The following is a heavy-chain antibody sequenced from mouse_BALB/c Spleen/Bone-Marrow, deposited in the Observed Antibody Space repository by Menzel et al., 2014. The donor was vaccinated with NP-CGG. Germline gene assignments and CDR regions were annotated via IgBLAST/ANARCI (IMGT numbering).Heavy chain of an antibody. V-gene: IGHV4-1*02. Sequence: DVMLEESGGGLVQPGVSLKLSCAASGFDFSRYWMSWVRQAPGKGLEWIGEINPDSSTINYTPSLKDKYIISRDNAKNTLYLQMSKVRSEDTALYYCARLYYYVQFPYWGQCTLFPVSA. CDR3: ARLYYYVQFPY. D-gene: IGHD1-1*01. CDR2: INPDSSTI. J-gene: IGHJ3*01. CDR1: GFDFSRYW.